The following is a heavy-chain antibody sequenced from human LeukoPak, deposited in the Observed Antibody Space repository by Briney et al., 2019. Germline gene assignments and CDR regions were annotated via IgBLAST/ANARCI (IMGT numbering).Heavy chain of an antibody. Sequence: ETLSLTCAVYGGSFSGYYWSWVRQAPGKGLEWVANIKQDGSEKYYVDSVKGRFTISRDNAKNSLYLQMNSLRAEDTAVYYCARDAAELWFGELLRYWGQGTLVTVSS. D-gene: IGHD3-10*01. CDR1: GGSFSGYY. J-gene: IGHJ4*02. CDR2: IKQDGSEK. V-gene: IGHV3-7*01. CDR3: ARDAAELWFGELLRY.